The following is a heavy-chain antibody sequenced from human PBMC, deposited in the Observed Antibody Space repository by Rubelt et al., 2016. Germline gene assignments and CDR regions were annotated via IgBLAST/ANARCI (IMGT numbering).Heavy chain of an antibody. CDR3: VGNDYGSGRTLFYGMDG. CDR1: GFTFSSYS. D-gene: IGHD3-10*01. V-gene: IGHV3-30*04. J-gene: IGHJ6*02. Sequence: QVQLVESGGGVVQPGRSLRLSCAASGFTFSSYSMHWVRQAPGKGLEWVAVISYDGSNKYYADSVRGRFTISRDHSKGALLLQMNSLRAEATAVYDCVGNDYGSGRTLFYGMDGWGQGTTVTVSS. CDR2: ISYDGSNK.